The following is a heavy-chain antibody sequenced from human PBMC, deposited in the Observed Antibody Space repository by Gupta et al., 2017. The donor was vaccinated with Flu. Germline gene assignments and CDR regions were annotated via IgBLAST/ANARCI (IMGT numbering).Heavy chain of an antibody. CDR2: IYYSGST. Sequence: QLQLQESGPGLVKPSETLSLTCTVSGGSISSSSYYWGWIRQPPGKGLEWIGSIYYSGSTYYNPSLKSRVTISVDTSKNQFSLKLSSVTAADTAVYYCASDPSIAARPQYYYYYYGMDVWGQGTTVTVSS. J-gene: IGHJ6*02. D-gene: IGHD6-6*01. CDR1: GGSISSSSYY. V-gene: IGHV4-39*01. CDR3: ASDPSIAARPQYYYYYYGMDV.